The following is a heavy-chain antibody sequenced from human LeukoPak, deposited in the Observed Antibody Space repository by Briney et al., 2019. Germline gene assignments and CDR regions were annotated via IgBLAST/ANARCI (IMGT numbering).Heavy chain of an antibody. J-gene: IGHJ4*02. CDR3: ARDLVPSYYYDSSGYKPFDY. D-gene: IGHD3-22*01. Sequence: SGGSLRLSCAASGFTLSNAWMSWVRQAPGKGLEWVSSISSSSSYIYYADSVKGRFTITRDNARNSLYLQMNSLRAEDTAVYYCARDLVPSYYYDSSGYKPFDYWGQGTLVTVSS. CDR2: ISSSSSYI. V-gene: IGHV3-21*01. CDR1: GFTLSNAW.